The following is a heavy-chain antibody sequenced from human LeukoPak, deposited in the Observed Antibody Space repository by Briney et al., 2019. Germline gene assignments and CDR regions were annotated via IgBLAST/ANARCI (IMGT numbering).Heavy chain of an antibody. J-gene: IGHJ4*02. V-gene: IGHV3-21*01. CDR3: ASDRATVVTPYYFDY. CDR2: ISSSSSYI. D-gene: IGHD4-23*01. Sequence: GGSLRLSCAASGFTFSSYTMNWVRQAPGKGLEWVSSISSSSSYIFYADSLKGRFTISRDNAKNSLYLQMNSLRAEDTAVYYCASDRATVVTPYYFDYWGQGTLVTVSS. CDR1: GFTFSSYT.